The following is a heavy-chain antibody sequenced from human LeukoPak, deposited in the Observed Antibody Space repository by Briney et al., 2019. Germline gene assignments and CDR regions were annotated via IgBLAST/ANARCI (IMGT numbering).Heavy chain of an antibody. CDR2: ISSSSSYI. CDR1: GFIFSSYS. CDR3: ARVGTMIVVDY. V-gene: IGHV3-21*01. D-gene: IGHD3-22*01. J-gene: IGHJ4*02. Sequence: GGSLRLSCAASGFIFSSYSMNWVRQAPGKGLEWVSSISSSSSYIYYADSVKGRFTISRDNAKNSLYLQMNSLRAEDTAVYYCARVGTMIVVDYWGQGTLVTVSS.